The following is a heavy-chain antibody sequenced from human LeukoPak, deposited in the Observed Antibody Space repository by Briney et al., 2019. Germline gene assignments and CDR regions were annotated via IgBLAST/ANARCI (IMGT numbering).Heavy chain of an antibody. CDR1: GFIFRSFW. J-gene: IGHJ4*02. CDR3: ASSSLTEGIAAAGADY. Sequence: GGSLRLSCAASGFIFRSFWMTWVRQAPGKGLEWVAVISYDGSNKYYADSVKGRFTISRDNSKNTLYLQMNSLRAEDTAVYYCASSSLTEGIAAAGADYWGQGTLVTVSS. V-gene: IGHV3-30-3*01. D-gene: IGHD6-13*01. CDR2: ISYDGSNK.